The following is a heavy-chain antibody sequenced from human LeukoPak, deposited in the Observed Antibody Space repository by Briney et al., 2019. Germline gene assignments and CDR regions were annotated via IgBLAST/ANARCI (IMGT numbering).Heavy chain of an antibody. CDR1: GGSISSSSYY. CDR2: IYYSGST. V-gene: IGHV4-39*01. Sequence: SETLSLTCTVSGGSISSSSYYWGWIRQPPGKGLEWIGSIYYSGSTYYNPSLKSRVTISVDTPKNQFSLKLSSVTAADTAVYYCARHRRDSYGVGYWGQGTLVTVSS. J-gene: IGHJ4*02. CDR3: ARHRRDSYGVGY. D-gene: IGHD5-18*01.